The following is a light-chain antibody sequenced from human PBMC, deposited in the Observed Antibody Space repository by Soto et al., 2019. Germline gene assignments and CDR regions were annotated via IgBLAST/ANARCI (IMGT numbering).Light chain of an antibody. V-gene: IGKV3-20*01. CDR2: GAS. Sequence: IVLTQSPGTLSLSPGERATLSCRASQSVSSSYLAWYQQKPGQAPRLPIYGASSRATGVPDRFSASGSGTDFTLTISRLEPEDFAVYSCQQYNNWPRTFGQGTKVDIK. CDR3: QQYNNWPRT. J-gene: IGKJ1*01. CDR1: QSVSSSY.